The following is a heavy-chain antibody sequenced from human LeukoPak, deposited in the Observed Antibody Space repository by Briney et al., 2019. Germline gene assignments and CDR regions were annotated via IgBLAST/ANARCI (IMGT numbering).Heavy chain of an antibody. V-gene: IGHV3-23*01. D-gene: IGHD4-17*01. CDR2: ISGSGDNT. Sequence: GGSLRLSCAASGSTFSIYAMNWVRQAPGKGLEWVSSISGSGDNTHYAGSVKGRFTISRDNSKNTLYLQIHSLRAEDTAIYFCAKGHGDYPGNYFNYWGQGTLVSVSS. J-gene: IGHJ4*02. CDR3: AKGHGDYPGNYFNY. CDR1: GSTFSIYA.